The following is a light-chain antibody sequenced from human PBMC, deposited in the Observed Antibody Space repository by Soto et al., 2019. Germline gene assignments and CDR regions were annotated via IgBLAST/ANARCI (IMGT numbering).Light chain of an antibody. CDR1: QSVSSSA. CDR3: QYYGTSPQT. J-gene: IGKJ1*01. CDR2: GAS. Sequence: VLTQSPGTLSLSHGERATLSCRASQSVSSSALAWYQQKPGQAPRRLIYGASSRATGIPDRFSGSGSGTDFTLTISRLEPEDFAVYYCQYYGTSPQTFGQGTKVDI. V-gene: IGKV3-20*01.